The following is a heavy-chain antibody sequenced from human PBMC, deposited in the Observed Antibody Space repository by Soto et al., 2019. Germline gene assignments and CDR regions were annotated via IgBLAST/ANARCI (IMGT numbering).Heavy chain of an antibody. Sequence: QVQLVQSGAEVKKPGSSVKVSCKASGGTFSSYAISWVRQAPGQGLEWMGGIIPIFGTANYAQKFQGRVTITADESTSTAYMELSSLRSEDTAVYYCARVPGSVYELPNYYYYCMDVWGQGTTVTVSS. CDR2: IIPIFGTA. CDR3: ARVPGSVYELPNYYYYCMDV. V-gene: IGHV1-69*01. J-gene: IGHJ6*02. D-gene: IGHD5-12*01. CDR1: GGTFSSYA.